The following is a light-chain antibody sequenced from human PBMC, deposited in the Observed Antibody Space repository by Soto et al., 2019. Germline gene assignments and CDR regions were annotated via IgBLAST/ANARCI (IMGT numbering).Light chain of an antibody. V-gene: IGLV2-8*01. J-gene: IGLJ1*01. CDR1: SSDVGRYNY. CDR3: SSYGGSNNV. CDR2: EVS. Sequence: QSALTQPPSASGSPGQSVTISCTGTSSDVGRYNYVSWYQQHPGKAPKLMIYEVSKRPSGVPDRFSGSKSGNTASLTVSGLQAEDEADYYCSSYGGSNNVFGTGTKVTVL.